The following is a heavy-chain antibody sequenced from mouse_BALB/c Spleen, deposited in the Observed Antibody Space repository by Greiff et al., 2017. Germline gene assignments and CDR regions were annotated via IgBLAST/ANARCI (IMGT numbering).Heavy chain of an antibody. CDR1: GYNFTSYW. D-gene: IGHD1-2*01. V-gene: IGHV1-55*01. J-gene: IGHJ2*01. CDR2: IYPGSGST. CDR3: ARCHYGYPPFDY. Sequence: QVQLQQPGAELVKPGTSVKLSCKASGYNFTSYWINWVKLRPGQGLEWIGDIYPGSGSTNYNEKFKSKATLTVDTSSSTAYMQLSSLASEDSALYYCARCHYGYPPFDYWGQGTTLTVSS.